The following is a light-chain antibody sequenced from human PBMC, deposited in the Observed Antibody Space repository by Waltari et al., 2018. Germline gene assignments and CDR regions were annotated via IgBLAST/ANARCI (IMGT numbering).Light chain of an antibody. CDR2: SAS. CDR1: QPIRDA. J-gene: IGKJ4*01. CDR3: QQSFITPLT. Sequence: VQMTQSPSSLSASVGDRVAITCRSSQPIRDALSWYQQKPGTAPKLLIHSASALQTGVPARFSGSGSGTHFTLTITSLQPEDVATYYCQQSFITPLTFGVGT. V-gene: IGKV1-39*01.